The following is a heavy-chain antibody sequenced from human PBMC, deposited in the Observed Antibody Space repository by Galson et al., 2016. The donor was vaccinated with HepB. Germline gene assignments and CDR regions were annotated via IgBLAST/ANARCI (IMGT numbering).Heavy chain of an antibody. CDR1: GYTFTSSW. J-gene: IGHJ6*02. V-gene: IGHV5-10-1*01. D-gene: IGHD1-1*01. CDR3: TTLHQLTPNYYHYYTMDV. CDR2: IDPSASYI. Sequence: QSGAEVKKPGESLRISCKGSGYTFTSSWISWVRQLPGKGLEWIGRIDPSASYIIYSRSFLGNFTISVDKSTPTAYLQWSSLKASDSATYYCTTLHQLTPNYYHYYTMDVWGQGTTVTVSS.